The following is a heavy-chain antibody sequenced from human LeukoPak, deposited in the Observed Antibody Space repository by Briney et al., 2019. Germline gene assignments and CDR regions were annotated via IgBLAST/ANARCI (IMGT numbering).Heavy chain of an antibody. CDR2: ISYDGSNK. CDR3: AKASSSNAYYYGMDV. Sequence: GGSLRLSCAASGFTFSSYAMHWVRQAPGKGLEWVAVISYDGSNKYYADSVKGRFTISRDNSKNTLYLQMNSLRAEDTAVYYCAKASSSNAYYYGMDVWGQGTTVTVSS. J-gene: IGHJ6*02. V-gene: IGHV3-30-3*01. D-gene: IGHD2-2*01. CDR1: GFTFSSYA.